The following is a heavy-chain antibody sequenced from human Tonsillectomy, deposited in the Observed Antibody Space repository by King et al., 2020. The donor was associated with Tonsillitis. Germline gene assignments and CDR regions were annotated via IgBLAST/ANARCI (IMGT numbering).Heavy chain of an antibody. CDR2: IYYSGRP. CDR3: ARHGYSYSENWFDP. CDR1: GGSISSSSYY. D-gene: IGHD5-18*01. J-gene: IGHJ5*02. V-gene: IGHV4-39*01. Sequence: QLQESGPGLVKPSETLSLTCTVSGGSISSSSYYWGWIRQPPGKGLEWIGSIYYSGRPYYNPSLKSRVTISVDTAKNQFALKLSSVTAADTAVYYCARHGYSYSENWFDPWGQGTLVTVSS.